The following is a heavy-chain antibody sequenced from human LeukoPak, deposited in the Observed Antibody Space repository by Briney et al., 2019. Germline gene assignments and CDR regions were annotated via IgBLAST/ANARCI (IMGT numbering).Heavy chain of an antibody. V-gene: IGHV4-31*03. CDR3: AREDIVVVPAAIRGGAFDI. D-gene: IGHD2-2*02. Sequence: SETLSLTCTVSGGSISSGGYYWSWIRQHPGKGLEWIGYIYYSGSTYYNPSLKSRVTISVDTSKNQFSLKLSSVTAVDTAVYYCAREDIVVVPAAIRGGAFDIWGQGTMVTVSS. J-gene: IGHJ3*02. CDR1: GGSISSGGYY. CDR2: IYYSGST.